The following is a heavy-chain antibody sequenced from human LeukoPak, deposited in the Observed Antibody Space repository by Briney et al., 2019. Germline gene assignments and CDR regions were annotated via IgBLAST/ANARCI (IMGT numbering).Heavy chain of an antibody. CDR3: ARDFDPPYSSSWYPGDY. Sequence: PGGSLRLSCAASGFTFSSYGMHWVRQAPGKGLEWVAVISYDGSNKYYADSVKGRFTISRDNSKNTLYLQMNSLRAEDTAVYYCARDFDPPYSSSWYPGDYWGQGTLVTVSS. CDR1: GFTFSSYG. CDR2: ISYDGSNK. J-gene: IGHJ4*02. D-gene: IGHD6-13*01. V-gene: IGHV3-30*03.